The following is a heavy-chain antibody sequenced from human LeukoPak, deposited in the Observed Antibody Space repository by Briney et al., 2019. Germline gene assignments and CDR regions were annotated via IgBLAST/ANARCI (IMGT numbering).Heavy chain of an antibody. CDR1: GGSFSGYY. D-gene: IGHD3-22*01. CDR3: ARVERLSSSGYYYYYYYMDV. Sequence: PSQTLSLTCAVYGGSFSGYYWSWIRQPPGKGLEWIGEINHSGSTNYNPSLKSRVTISVDTSKNQFSLKLSSVTAADTAVYYCARVERLSSSGYYYYYYYMDVWGKGTTATVSS. J-gene: IGHJ6*03. V-gene: IGHV4-34*01. CDR2: INHSGST.